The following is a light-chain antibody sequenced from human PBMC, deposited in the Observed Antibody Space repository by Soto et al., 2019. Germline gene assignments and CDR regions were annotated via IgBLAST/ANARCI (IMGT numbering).Light chain of an antibody. V-gene: IGLV2-14*01. CDR2: EVS. Sequence: QSVLTQPASVSGSPGQSITISCTGTSSDVGGYNYVAWHQQHPGKAPKLMIYEVSNRPSGVSNRFSGSKSGNTASLPISGLQAEDEADYYCSSYTSSSPYVFGTGTKVTVL. CDR3: SSYTSSSPYV. J-gene: IGLJ1*01. CDR1: SSDVGGYNY.